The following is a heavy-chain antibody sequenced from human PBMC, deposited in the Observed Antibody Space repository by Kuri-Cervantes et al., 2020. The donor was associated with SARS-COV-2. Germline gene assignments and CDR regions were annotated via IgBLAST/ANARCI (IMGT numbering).Heavy chain of an antibody. D-gene: IGHD5-18*01. Sequence: GESLKISCKGSGYSFTTYWIAWVRQMPGKGLEWMGIIYPGDSDTRYSPSFQGQVTISVDKSINTAYLQWSSLKASDTAMYYCARHNSDTRWYDDYYFYMDVWGKGTTVTVSS. V-gene: IGHV5-51*01. J-gene: IGHJ6*03. CDR3: ARHNSDTRWYDDYYFYMDV. CDR2: IYPGDSDT. CDR1: GYSFTTYW.